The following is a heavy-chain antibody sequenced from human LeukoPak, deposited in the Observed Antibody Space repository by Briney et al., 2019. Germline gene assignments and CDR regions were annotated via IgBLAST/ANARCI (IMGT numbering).Heavy chain of an antibody. CDR3: ARAPTDDFDY. CDR2: ISAYNGNT. Sequence: ASVKVSCKASGYTFTSYGISWVRQAPGQGLEWMGWISAYNGNTNYAQKLQGRVTMTRDTSISTAYMELSRLRSDDTAVYYCARAPTDDFDYWGQGTLVTVSS. V-gene: IGHV1-18*01. CDR1: GYTFTSYG. J-gene: IGHJ4*02.